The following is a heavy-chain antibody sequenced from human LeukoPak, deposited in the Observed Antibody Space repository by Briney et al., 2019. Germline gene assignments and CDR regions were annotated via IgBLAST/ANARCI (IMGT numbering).Heavy chain of an antibody. CDR3: AAGPLYDILTGYFDAFDV. V-gene: IGHV1-58*01. CDR1: GFAFTSSV. J-gene: IGHJ3*01. D-gene: IGHD3-9*01. CDR2: IVVGSANT. Sequence: SVKVSCKASGFAFTSSVVQWVRRARGQRLEWIGWIVVGSANTNYAQKFQQRVTITRDMSTSTAYMELSSLRSEDTAVYYCAAGPLYDILTGYFDAFDVWGRGTMVTVSS.